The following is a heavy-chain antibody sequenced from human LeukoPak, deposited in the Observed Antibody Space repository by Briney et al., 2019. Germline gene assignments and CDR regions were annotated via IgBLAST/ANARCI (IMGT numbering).Heavy chain of an antibody. CDR2: IYTSGTT. V-gene: IGHV4-4*07. D-gene: IGHD6-6*01. Sequence: SETLSLTCAVYGGSFSGYYWSWIRQPPGKGLEWIGRIYTSGTTNYNPSLKSRVTMSVDTSKNQFSLRLSSLTAADTAVYYCARDREYSSSSGVYFDYWGQGTLVTVSS. CDR1: GGSFSGYY. CDR3: ARDREYSSSSGVYFDY. J-gene: IGHJ4*02.